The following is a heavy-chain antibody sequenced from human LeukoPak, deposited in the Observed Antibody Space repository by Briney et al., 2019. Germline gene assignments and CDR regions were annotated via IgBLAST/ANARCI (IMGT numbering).Heavy chain of an antibody. CDR1: GFPFSDYY. D-gene: IGHD2-2*01. V-gene: IGHV3-11*01. CDR3: ARVGDDIVVVPAAMNFDY. J-gene: IGHJ4*02. Sequence: GGSLRLSCAASGFPFSDYYMSWIRQAPGKGLEWVAFMSSAGRTIYYADSVKGRFTISRDNAKNSLYLQMNSLRAEDTAVYYCARVGDDIVVVPAAMNFDYWGQGTLVTVSS. CDR2: MSSAGRTI.